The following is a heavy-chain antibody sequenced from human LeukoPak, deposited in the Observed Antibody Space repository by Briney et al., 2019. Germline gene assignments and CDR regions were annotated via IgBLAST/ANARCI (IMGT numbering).Heavy chain of an antibody. CDR1: GGTFSSYA. CDR3: ARVYGSGSFDAFDI. D-gene: IGHD3-10*01. V-gene: IGHV1-69*04. CDR2: IIPILGIA. Sequence: SVKVSCKASGGTFSSYAISWVRQAPGQGLEWMGRIIPILGIANYAQKFQGRVTITADKSTSTAYMELRSLRSDDTAVYYCARVYGSGSFDAFDIWGQGTMVTVSS. J-gene: IGHJ3*02.